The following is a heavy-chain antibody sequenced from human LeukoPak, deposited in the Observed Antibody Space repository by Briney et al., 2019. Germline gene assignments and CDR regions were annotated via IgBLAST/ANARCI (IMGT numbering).Heavy chain of an antibody. CDR3: ARVLYTRGYYYGSGSHTFDY. CDR1: GYTFTGYY. D-gene: IGHD3-10*01. V-gene: IGHV1-2*06. J-gene: IGHJ4*02. CDR2: INPNSGGT. Sequence: ASVKVSCKASGYTFTGYYMHWVRQAPEQGLEWMGRINPNSGGTNYAQKFQGRVTLTRDTSISTAYMELSRLRSDDTAVYYCARVLYTRGYYYGSGSHTFDYWGQGTLVTVSS.